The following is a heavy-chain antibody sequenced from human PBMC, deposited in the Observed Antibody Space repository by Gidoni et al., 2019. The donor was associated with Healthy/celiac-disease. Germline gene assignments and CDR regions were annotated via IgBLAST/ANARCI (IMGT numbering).Heavy chain of an antibody. J-gene: IGHJ4*02. CDR3: AKDQSSSGCPMF. CDR2: ISGDGGST. CDR1: GFTFDDYA. D-gene: IGHD6-19*01. V-gene: IGHV3-43*02. Sequence: EVQLVESGGGVVQPGGSLRLSCAASGFTFDDYAMHWVRQAPGKGLEWVSLISGDGGSTYYADSVKGRFTIARDNSKNSLYLQMNSLRTEDTALYYCAKDQSSSGCPMFWGQGTLVTVSS.